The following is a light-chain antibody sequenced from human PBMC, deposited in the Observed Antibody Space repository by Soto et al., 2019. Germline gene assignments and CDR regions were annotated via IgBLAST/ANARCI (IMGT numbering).Light chain of an antibody. CDR3: SSYTSSSTLYV. V-gene: IGLV2-14*01. Sequence: QSALTQPASVSGSPGQSITISCSGTSSDVGGYNYVSWYQQHPGKAPKLMIFEVSNRPSGVSYRFSGSKSGNTASLTISGPQAEDEADYYCSSYTSSSTLYVFGSGTKATV. J-gene: IGLJ1*01. CDR2: EVS. CDR1: SSDVGGYNY.